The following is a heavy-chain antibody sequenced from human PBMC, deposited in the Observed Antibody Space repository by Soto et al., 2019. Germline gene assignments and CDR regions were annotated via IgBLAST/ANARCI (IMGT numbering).Heavy chain of an antibody. Sequence: EVQLVESGGGLVQPGGSLRLSCEASGFAFSSSDLPWVRQVSGKSLEWVSAIGRGGDTYYPDSVKGRFTISRENAKNSLYLQMNSLTAGDTAVYFCARELADSVTTAWYFDLWGRGTLVSVSS. V-gene: IGHV3-13*01. CDR3: ARELADSVTTAWYFDL. J-gene: IGHJ2*01. D-gene: IGHD4-17*01. CDR2: IGRGGDT. CDR1: GFAFSSSD.